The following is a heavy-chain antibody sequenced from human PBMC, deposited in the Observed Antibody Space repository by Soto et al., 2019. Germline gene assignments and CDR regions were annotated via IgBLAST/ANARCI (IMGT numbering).Heavy chain of an antibody. Sequence: ASVKGSCKASGYTLTGQYMHWVRQAPGQGLEWMGWINPNSGGTKYAQKFQGRVTMTRDTSSSTAHMELTRLMSDDTAIYYCTRVSLAHDACDVWGQGTMV. CDR3: TRVSLAHDACDV. CDR1: GYTLTGQY. CDR2: INPNSGGT. V-gene: IGHV1-2*02. J-gene: IGHJ3*01.